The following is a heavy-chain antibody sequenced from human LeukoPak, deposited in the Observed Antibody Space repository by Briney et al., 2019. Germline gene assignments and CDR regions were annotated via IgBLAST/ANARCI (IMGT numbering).Heavy chain of an antibody. CDR1: GFTFSSSG. CDR3: ARDHSSGHNWFDP. J-gene: IGHJ5*02. V-gene: IGHV3-21*06. CDR2: ISRTANYI. D-gene: IGHD3-22*01. Sequence: GGPLRLPCSASGFTFSSSGMNWVRQAPGKRLEWVSSISRTANYIYYTESMKGRFTISRDNAKNSLFLQMNSLRAEDTAVYYCARDHSSGHNWFDPWGQGTLVTVSS.